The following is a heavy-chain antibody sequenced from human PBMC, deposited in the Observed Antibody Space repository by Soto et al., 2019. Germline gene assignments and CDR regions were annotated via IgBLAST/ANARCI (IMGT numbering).Heavy chain of an antibody. CDR2: IYYSGST. V-gene: IGHV4-39*01. CDR3: ATETTVTTMHYYYYGMYV. Sequence: SETLSLTCTVSGGSISSSSYYWGWIRQPPGKGLEWIGSIYYSGSTYYNPSLKSRVTISVDTSKNQFSLKLSSATAADTAVYYCATETTVTTMHYYYYGMYVWGQGTTVTVSS. J-gene: IGHJ6*02. CDR1: GGSISSSSYY. D-gene: IGHD4-17*01.